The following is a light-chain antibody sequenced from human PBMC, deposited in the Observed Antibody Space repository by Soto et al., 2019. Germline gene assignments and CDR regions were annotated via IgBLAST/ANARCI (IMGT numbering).Light chain of an antibody. CDR2: AAS. J-gene: IGKJ3*01. Sequence: DIQMTQSPSSVSASVGDRVTITCRASQDISGWLVWYQQKPGEAPKLLIYAASSLQSGVPSRFSGSGSGAAFTLTITSLQPEDSAVYYCQQADSFPFTFGPGTRVSIK. V-gene: IGKV1-12*01. CDR1: QDISGW. CDR3: QQADSFPFT.